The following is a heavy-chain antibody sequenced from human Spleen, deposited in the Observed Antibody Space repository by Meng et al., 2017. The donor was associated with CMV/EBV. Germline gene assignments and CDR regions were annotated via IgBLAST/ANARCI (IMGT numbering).Heavy chain of an antibody. CDR2: IYYRGIT. J-gene: IGHJ4*02. CDR1: GDSISTYF. CDR3: AGEGEVTGGAIDY. V-gene: IGHV4-59*12. D-gene: IGHD2-8*02. Sequence: SETLSLTCTVSGDSISTYFWSWIRQPPGKGLEWIGYIYYRGITNYNPSLTSRLSISVDTSKNQFSLKLSSVIAADTAVYYCAGEGEVTGGAIDYWGQGTLVTVSS.